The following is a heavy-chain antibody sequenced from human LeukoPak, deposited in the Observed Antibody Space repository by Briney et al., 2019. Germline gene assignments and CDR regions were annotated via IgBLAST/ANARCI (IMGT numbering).Heavy chain of an antibody. CDR3: ARGGRDGPVDF. CDR1: VASVRRPN. D-gene: IGHD5-24*01. Sequence: SETLSLTCIVSVASVRRPNGNWIRQPPGKRLEWIGFVSYSGTTNYNPSLNGRVTISIDTSKDRVSLRLTSVTAADTAYYRCARGGRDGPVDFGGQGTLVTVSS. J-gene: IGHJ4*02. CDR2: VSYSGTT. V-gene: IGHV4-59*02.